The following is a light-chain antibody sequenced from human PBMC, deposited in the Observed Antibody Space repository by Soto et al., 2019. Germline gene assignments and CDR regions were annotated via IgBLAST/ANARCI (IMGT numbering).Light chain of an antibody. CDR2: QTS. CDR3: QQYGGPPFT. J-gene: IGKJ2*01. V-gene: IGKV3-20*01. CDR1: RSVSSTS. Sequence: EIVLTQSPGTLSLSPGERATLSCRASRSVSSTSIAWYQQRPGQAPRLLIYQTSKRVTGIPDRFSGSGSGTDFTLDISRLEPEDFGVYYCQQYGGPPFTFGQGTTLEI.